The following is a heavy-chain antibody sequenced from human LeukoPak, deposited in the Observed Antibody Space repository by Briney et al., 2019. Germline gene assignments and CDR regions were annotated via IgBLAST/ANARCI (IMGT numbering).Heavy chain of an antibody. CDR1: EFTFSTYW. V-gene: IGHV3-74*01. Sequence: PGGSLRLSCAASEFTFSTYWIHWVRQAPGKGLVWASRISADATATNYADSVKGRFSISRDNAMNTLYLQMNSLSPEDTAVYYCARAYAGNRYFDLWGRGTLVTVSS. CDR3: ARAYAGNRYFDL. D-gene: IGHD4-23*01. CDR2: ISADATAT. J-gene: IGHJ2*01.